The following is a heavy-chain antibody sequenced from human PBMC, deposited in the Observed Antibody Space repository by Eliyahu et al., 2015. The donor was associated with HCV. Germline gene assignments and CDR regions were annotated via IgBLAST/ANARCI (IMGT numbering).Heavy chain of an antibody. CDR1: GFTFSSYA. D-gene: IGHD3-10*01. J-gene: IGHJ4*02. CDR3: AKVRGSGSYYPD. Sequence: EVQLLESGGGLVQPGGSLRLSCATSGFTFSSYAMSWVRQAPGKGLGWVSAISGSGESTYYADSVKGRFTISRDNSKNTLYLHMNSLRAEDTAVYYCAKVRGSGSYYPDWGQGTLVTVSS. CDR2: ISGSGEST. V-gene: IGHV3-23*01.